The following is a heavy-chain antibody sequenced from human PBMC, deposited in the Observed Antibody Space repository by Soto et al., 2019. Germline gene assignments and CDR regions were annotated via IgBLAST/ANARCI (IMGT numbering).Heavy chain of an antibody. CDR1: ECTFRSYI. J-gene: IGHJ6*02. Sequence: GSRRHSWAASECTFRSYIINWVRQIPGQGLAWVSCISSSSTYIYYADSVKGRFTISRDNAKNSLYLQMNSLRAEDTAVYYCARDFSPVLRFLEWFTSGMDVWGQGTTVPVFS. CDR2: ISSSSTYI. V-gene: IGHV3-21*01. CDR3: ARDFSPVLRFLEWFTSGMDV. D-gene: IGHD3-3*01.